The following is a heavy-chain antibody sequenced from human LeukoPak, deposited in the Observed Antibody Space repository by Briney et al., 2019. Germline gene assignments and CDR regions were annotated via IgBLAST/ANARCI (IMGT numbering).Heavy chain of an antibody. CDR3: ARDYYGAGSSSFYS. Sequence: GGSLRLSCAASGFTFRRNSMNWVRQAPGKGLEWVSSISSSSTYIYYADSVKGRFTISRDNAKHSLFLQINSLRAEDTAVYYCARDYYGAGSSSFYSWGQGTLVTVSS. CDR1: GFTFRRNS. J-gene: IGHJ4*02. V-gene: IGHV3-21*01. D-gene: IGHD3-10*01. CDR2: ISSSSTYI.